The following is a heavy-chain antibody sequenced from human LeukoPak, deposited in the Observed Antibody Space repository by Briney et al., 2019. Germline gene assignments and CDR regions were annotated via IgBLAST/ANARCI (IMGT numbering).Heavy chain of an antibody. Sequence: ASVKVSCKASGYTFTSYDINWVRQATGQGLEWMGWMNSNSGNTGYAQKFQARVTFTRITSMSTAYMELSRLRSDDTAVYYCARGGDYYGSGSYLYFDYWGQGTLVTVSS. D-gene: IGHD3-10*01. CDR3: ARGGDYYGSGSYLYFDY. CDR2: MNSNSGNT. V-gene: IGHV1-8*01. J-gene: IGHJ4*02. CDR1: GYTFTSYD.